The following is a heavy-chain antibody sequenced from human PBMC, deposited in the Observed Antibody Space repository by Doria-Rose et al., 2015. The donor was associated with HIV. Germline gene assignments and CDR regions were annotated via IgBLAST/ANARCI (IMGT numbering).Heavy chain of an antibody. D-gene: IGHD6-13*01. Sequence: QITXKXSGPVLVKPTETLTLTCTVSGVSLSSPGMGVSWIRQPPGKALEWLANIFPDDERSYKTSLKSRLTISRGTSKNQVVLTMTDMDPVDTATYYCARIKSSRWYHKYYFDFWGQGTLVIVSA. V-gene: IGHV2-26*01. J-gene: IGHJ4*02. CDR3: ARIKSSRWYHKYYFDF. CDR1: GVSLSSPGMG. CDR2: IFPDDER.